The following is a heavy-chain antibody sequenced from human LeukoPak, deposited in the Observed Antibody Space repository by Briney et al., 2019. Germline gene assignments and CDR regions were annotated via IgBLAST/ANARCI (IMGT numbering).Heavy chain of an antibody. J-gene: IGHJ4*02. Sequence: SETLSLTCAVYGGSFSGYYWSWIRQPPGKGLEWIGEINHSGSTNYNPSLKSRVTISVDTSKNQFSLKLSSVTAADTAVYYCARSMVRICDYWGQGTLVTVSS. CDR2: INHSGST. CDR1: GGSFSGYY. D-gene: IGHD3-10*01. V-gene: IGHV4-34*01. CDR3: ARSMVRICDY.